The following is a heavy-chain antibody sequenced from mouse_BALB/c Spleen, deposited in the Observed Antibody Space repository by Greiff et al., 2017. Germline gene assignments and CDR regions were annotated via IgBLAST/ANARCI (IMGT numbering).Heavy chain of an antibody. CDR1: GYTFTSYW. J-gene: IGHJ3*01. Sequence: QVQLQQSGAELARPGASVKLSCKASGYTFTSYWMQWVKQRPGQGLEWIGAIYPGDGDTRYTQKFKGKATLTADKSSSTAYMQLSSLASEDSAVYYCARDDRYDAYWGQGTLVTVSA. V-gene: IGHV1-87*01. D-gene: IGHD2-14*01. CDR2: IYPGDGDT. CDR3: ARDDRYDAY.